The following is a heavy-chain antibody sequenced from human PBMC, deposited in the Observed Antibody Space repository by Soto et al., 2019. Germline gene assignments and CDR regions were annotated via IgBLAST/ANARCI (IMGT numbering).Heavy chain of an antibody. CDR3: AREQDYSDSSGFGNAGAFDI. Sequence: QVQLVQSGAEVKKPGSSVKVSCKASGGTFSSYAISWVRQAPGQGLEWMGGIIPIFGTANYAQNFQGRVTITADKSTSTAYMELSSLRSEDTAVYYCAREQDYSDSSGFGNAGAFDIWGQGTMVTVSS. CDR1: GGTFSSYA. J-gene: IGHJ3*02. D-gene: IGHD3-22*01. V-gene: IGHV1-69*06. CDR2: IIPIFGTA.